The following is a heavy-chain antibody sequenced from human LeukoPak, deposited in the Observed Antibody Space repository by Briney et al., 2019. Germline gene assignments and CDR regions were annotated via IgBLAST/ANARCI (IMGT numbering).Heavy chain of an antibody. D-gene: IGHD6-19*01. CDR1: GYSLSTSGVG. V-gene: IGHV2-5*02. CDR2: IYWDDDK. Sequence: SGPTLVKPPETLMQICTLSGYSLSTSGVGVGWIRQPPGKALEWLALIYWDDDKRYSPSLKSRLTTTKDTSKNQVVLTMTNMDPVDTATYYCAHYSSGWYIDSWGRGTLVTVSS. J-gene: IGHJ4*02. CDR3: AHYSSGWYIDS.